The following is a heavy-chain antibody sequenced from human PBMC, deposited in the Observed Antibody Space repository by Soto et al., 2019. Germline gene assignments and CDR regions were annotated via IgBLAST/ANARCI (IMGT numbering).Heavy chain of an antibody. CDR2: INSDGSST. J-gene: IGHJ6*02. D-gene: IGHD6-6*01. CDR1: GFTFSSYW. Sequence: SLRLSCAASGFTFSSYWMHWVRQAPGKGLVWVSRINSDGSSTSYADSVKGRFTISRDNAKNTLYLQMNSLRAEDTAVYYWARKQLVPPSDGMDVWGQATTVTVAS. CDR3: ARKQLVPPSDGMDV. V-gene: IGHV3-74*01.